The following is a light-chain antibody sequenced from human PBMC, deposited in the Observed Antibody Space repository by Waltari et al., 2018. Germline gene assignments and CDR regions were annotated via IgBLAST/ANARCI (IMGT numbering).Light chain of an antibody. CDR3: QQYNNWPPT. Sequence: EVVMTQSPVTLSVSPGERATLSCRASQRVNGDLAWYQQKPGQAPRLLIYGASTRATGIPVRFSGSGSGTEFTLTISSLQSEDLAIYYCQQYNNWPPTFGGGTKVEIK. J-gene: IGKJ4*01. CDR2: GAS. CDR1: QRVNGD. V-gene: IGKV3-15*01.